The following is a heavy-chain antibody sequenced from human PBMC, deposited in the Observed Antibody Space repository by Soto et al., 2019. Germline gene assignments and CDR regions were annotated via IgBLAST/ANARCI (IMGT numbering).Heavy chain of an antibody. CDR1: GFTFSSYS. CDR3: TRDKRSGYDGNFDC. J-gene: IGHJ4*02. CDR2: ISSRSTTI. Sequence: EVQLVESGGGLVQPGGSLRLSCAASGFTFSSYSMNWVRQAPGSGLEWVSYISSRSTTIYYADSVKGRFTISRDNAKNSLFLQMNSLRGEDTAVYYCTRDKRSGYDGNFDCWGQGTLVTVSS. D-gene: IGHD5-12*01. V-gene: IGHV3-48*01.